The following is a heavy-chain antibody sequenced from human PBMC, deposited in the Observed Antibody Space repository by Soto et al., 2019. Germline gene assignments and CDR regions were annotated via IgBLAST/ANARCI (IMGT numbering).Heavy chain of an antibody. CDR2: INPNSGGT. D-gene: IGHD1-26*01. CDR3: AREGGNKWELPDY. V-gene: IGHV1-2*02. Sequence: ASVKVSCKASGYTFTGYYMHWVRQAPGQGLEWMGWINPNSGGTNYAQKFQGRVTMTRDTSISTAYMELSRLRSDDTAVYYCAREGGNKWELPDYWGQGTLVTVSS. J-gene: IGHJ4*02. CDR1: GYTFTGYY.